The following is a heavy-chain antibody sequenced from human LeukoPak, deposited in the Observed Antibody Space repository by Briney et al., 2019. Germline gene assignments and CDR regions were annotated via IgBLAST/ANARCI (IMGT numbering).Heavy chain of an antibody. V-gene: IGHV3-23*01. CDR1: GFTFSSYA. Sequence: PGGSLRLSCAASGFTFSSYAMSWVRQAQGKGLEWVSAISGSGGSTYYADSVRSRFTISRDNSKNTLYLQMNSLRAEDTAVYYCAKGTYYDFWSGYYEWGQGTLVTVSS. CDR2: ISGSGGST. D-gene: IGHD3-3*01. J-gene: IGHJ4*02. CDR3: AKGTYYDFWSGYYE.